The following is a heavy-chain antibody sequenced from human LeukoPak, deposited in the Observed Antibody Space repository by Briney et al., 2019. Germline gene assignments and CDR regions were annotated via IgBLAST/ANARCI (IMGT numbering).Heavy chain of an antibody. CDR1: GGSISSSSYY. V-gene: IGHV4-39*01. Sequence: MTSETLSLTCTVSGGSISSSSYYWGWIRQPPGKGLEWIGSIYYSGSTYYNPSLKSRVTISVDTSKNQFSLKLSSVTAADTAVYYCARGGIALTNWFDPWGQGTLVTVSS. CDR2: IYYSGST. CDR3: ARGGIALTNWFDP. D-gene: IGHD6-13*01. J-gene: IGHJ5*02.